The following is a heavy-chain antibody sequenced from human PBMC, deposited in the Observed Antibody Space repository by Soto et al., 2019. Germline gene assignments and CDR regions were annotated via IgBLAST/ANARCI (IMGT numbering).Heavy chain of an antibody. D-gene: IGHD3-3*01. CDR2: IKQDGSEK. V-gene: IGHV3-7*01. CDR1: GFTFSSYW. Sequence: GGSLRLSCAASGFTFSSYWMSWVSQAPGKGLEWVANIKQDGSEKYYVDSVKGRFTISRDNAKNSLYLQMNSLRAEDTAVYYCARDRPPEYYDFWSGYYGPRYYYGMDVWGQGTTVTVS. CDR3: ARDRPPEYYDFWSGYYGPRYYYGMDV. J-gene: IGHJ6*02.